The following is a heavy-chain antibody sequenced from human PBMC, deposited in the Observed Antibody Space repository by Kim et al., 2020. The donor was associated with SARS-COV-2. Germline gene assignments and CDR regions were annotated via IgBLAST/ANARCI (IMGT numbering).Heavy chain of an antibody. CDR1: GCSISSGGYY. CDR2: IYYSGST. D-gene: IGHD3-10*01. CDR3: ARLDMVRGVIINGLYAFDI. Sequence: SETLSLTCTVSGCSISSGGYYWSWIRQHPGKGLEWIGYIYYSGSTYYNPSLKSRVTISVDTSKNQFSLKLSSVTAADTAVYYCARLDMVRGVIINGLYAFDIWGQGTMVTVSS. J-gene: IGHJ3*02. V-gene: IGHV4-31*03.